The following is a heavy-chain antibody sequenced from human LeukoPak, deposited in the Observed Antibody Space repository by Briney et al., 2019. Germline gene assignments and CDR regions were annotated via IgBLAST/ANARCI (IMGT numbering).Heavy chain of an antibody. V-gene: IGHV3-21*01. CDR3: ARGLFTGYSSGWTGAFDI. Sequence: PGGSLRLSCAASGFTFSNYSMNWVRQAPGKGLQWVSSISSSSSYIYYADFVKGRFTISRGNAKNSLYLQMNSLRDEDTSVYYCARGLFTGYSSGWTGAFDIWGQGTMVTVSS. CDR1: GFTFSNYS. CDR2: ISSSSSYI. D-gene: IGHD6-19*01. J-gene: IGHJ3*02.